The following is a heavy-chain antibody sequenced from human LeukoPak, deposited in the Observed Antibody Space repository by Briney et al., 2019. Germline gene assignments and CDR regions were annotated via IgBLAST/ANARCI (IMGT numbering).Heavy chain of an antibody. J-gene: IGHJ4*02. V-gene: IGHV3-23*01. Sequence: GGSLRLSCAASGFTFSSYAMNWVRQAPGKGLEWVSAISDRGWSTNSADTVKGRFTIFKDDSKNTVYLEMNSMRVGDPGAYYCAKKGRGMGVTGNYLDYWGQGTLVTVSS. CDR2: ISDRGWST. CDR3: AKKGRGMGVTGNYLDY. D-gene: IGHD1-26*01. CDR1: GFTFSSYA.